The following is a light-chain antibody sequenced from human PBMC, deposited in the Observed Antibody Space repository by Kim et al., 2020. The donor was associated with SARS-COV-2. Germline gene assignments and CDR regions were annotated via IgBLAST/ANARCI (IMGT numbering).Light chain of an antibody. CDR1: RIVSRGH. CDR2: RAS. CDR3: QQYGSSPRLT. V-gene: IGKV3-20*01. Sequence: SPGDRPTLSRKARRIVSRGHLAWYPPKTGQPPRLLIYRASSATTGLPDRFSGSGSGTDFTLPISRLEPDDFAVYYCQQYGSSPRLTFGGGTKLEI. J-gene: IGKJ4*01.